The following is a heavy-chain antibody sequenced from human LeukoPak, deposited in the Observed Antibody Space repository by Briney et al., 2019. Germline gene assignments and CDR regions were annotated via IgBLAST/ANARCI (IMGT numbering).Heavy chain of an antibody. CDR2: ISSSGSTI. CDR3: ARERIGLDY. D-gene: IGHD3/OR15-3a*01. J-gene: IGHJ4*02. CDR1: GFTFTNFA. V-gene: IGHV3-11*04. Sequence: PGGSLRVSCAASGFTFTNFAMTWIRQAPGKGLEWVSYISSSGSTIYYADSVKGRFTISRDNAKNSLYLQMNSLRAEDTAVYYCARERIGLDYWGQGTLVTVSS.